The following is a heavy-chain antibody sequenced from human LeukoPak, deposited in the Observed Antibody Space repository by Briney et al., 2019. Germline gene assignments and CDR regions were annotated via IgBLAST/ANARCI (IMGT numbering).Heavy chain of an antibody. CDR1: GFTFSSYR. Sequence: GGSLRLSCAASGFTFSSYRMNWVRQAPGKGLEWVSSISSSSSYIYYVDSVKGRFTISRDNAKNSLYLQMNSLRAEDTAVYYCARDGSGYFHFDYWGQGTLVTVSS. V-gene: IGHV3-21*01. D-gene: IGHD3-22*01. CDR2: ISSSSSYI. CDR3: ARDGSGYFHFDY. J-gene: IGHJ4*02.